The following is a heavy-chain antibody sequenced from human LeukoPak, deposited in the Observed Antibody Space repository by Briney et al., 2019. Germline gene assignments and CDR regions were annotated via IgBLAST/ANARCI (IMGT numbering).Heavy chain of an antibody. CDR1: GYTFTSYA. D-gene: IGHD3-10*01. CDR3: ARLSGGVRGVIIDY. V-gene: IGHV1-69*13. CDR2: IIPIFGTA. Sequence: SVKVSCKASGYTFTSYAISWVRQAPGQGLEWMGGIIPIFGTANYAQKFQGRVTITADESTSTAYMELSSLRSEDTAVYYCARLSGGVRGVIIDYWGQGTLVTVSS. J-gene: IGHJ4*02.